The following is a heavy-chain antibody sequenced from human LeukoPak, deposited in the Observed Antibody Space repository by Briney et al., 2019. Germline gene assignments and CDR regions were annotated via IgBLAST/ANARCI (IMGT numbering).Heavy chain of an antibody. CDR1: GYTFTSYD. V-gene: IGHV1-46*01. J-gene: IGHJ4*02. D-gene: IGHD3-22*01. CDR2: LNPSGGAT. Sequence: ASVKVSCKASGYTFTSYDINWVRQATGQGLEWLGLLNPSGGATSFAQKFRGRVTMTRDMPTGTVFMELSSLRSDDTAVYFCARNYYDTAGHFGYWGQGTLVTVSS. CDR3: ARNYYDTAGHFGY.